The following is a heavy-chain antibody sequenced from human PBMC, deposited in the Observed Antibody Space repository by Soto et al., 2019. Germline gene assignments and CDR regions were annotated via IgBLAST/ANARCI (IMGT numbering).Heavy chain of an antibody. CDR2: ISAYNGNT. D-gene: IGHD2-21*02. J-gene: IGHJ6*02. CDR3: AREWGRYCGGDCYPGAYYGMDV. CDR1: GYTFTSYG. V-gene: IGHV1-18*04. Sequence: QVQLVQSGAEVKKPGASVKVSCKASGYTFTSYGISWVRQAPGQGLEWMGWISAYNGNTNYAQKLQGRVTMTTDTSTSTAYMERRSLRSDDTALYYCAREWGRYCGGDCYPGAYYGMDVWGQGTTVTVSS.